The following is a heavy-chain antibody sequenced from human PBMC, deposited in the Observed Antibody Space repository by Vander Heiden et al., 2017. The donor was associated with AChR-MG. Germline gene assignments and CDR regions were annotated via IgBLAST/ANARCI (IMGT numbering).Heavy chain of an antibody. CDR2: ISSSGSTI. V-gene: IGHV3-48*03. CDR1: GFTFSSYE. J-gene: IGHJ4*02. CDR3: ASNPPFYGFRPFDY. D-gene: IGHD3-10*01. Sequence: EVQLVESGGGLVQPGGCLRLSCAASGFTFSSYEMHWVRQAPGKGLEWVSYISSSGSTIYDADSVKGRFTISRDNAKNSLYLQMNSLRAEDTAVYYCASNPPFYGFRPFDYWGQGTLVTVSS.